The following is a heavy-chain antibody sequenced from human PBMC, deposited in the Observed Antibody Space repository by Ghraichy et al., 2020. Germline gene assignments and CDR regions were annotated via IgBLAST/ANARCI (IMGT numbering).Heavy chain of an antibody. CDR2: ISRSGSYI. D-gene: IGHD1-26*01. J-gene: IGHJ4*02. V-gene: IGHV3-21*06. Sequence: SCVASGFTFSYHGMAWVRQAPGKGLEWVASISRSGSYIYYADSLKGRITISRDNAENSVFLQMSSLRAEDTAVYYCARISGATRSPANDYWGQGTLVTVSS. CDR3: ARISGATRSPANDY. CDR1: GFTFSYHG.